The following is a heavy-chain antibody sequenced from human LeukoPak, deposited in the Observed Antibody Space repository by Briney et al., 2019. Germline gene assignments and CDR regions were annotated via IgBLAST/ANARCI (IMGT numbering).Heavy chain of an antibody. J-gene: IGHJ6*02. CDR2: TNAGNGNI. Sequence: EASVKVSCTASGHTSTTYAIHWVRQAPGQGLEWMGWTNAGNGNIKYSQKFQGRVTITGDTSASTAYMELSSLRSEDTAVYYCARGYCSSTSCYMDVWGQGTTVT. D-gene: IGHD2-2*01. CDR1: GHTSTTYA. CDR3: ARGYCSSTSCYMDV. V-gene: IGHV1-3*01.